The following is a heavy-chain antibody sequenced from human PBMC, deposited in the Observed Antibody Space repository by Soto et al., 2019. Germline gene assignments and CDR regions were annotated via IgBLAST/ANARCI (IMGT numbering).Heavy chain of an antibody. J-gene: IGHJ3*02. CDR2: IVVGSGNT. V-gene: IGHV1-58*01. CDR1: GFTFTSSA. D-gene: IGHD3-22*01. Sequence: SVKVSCKASGFTFTSSAVQWVRQARGQRLEWIGWIVVGSGNTNYAQKFQERVTITRDMSTSTAYMELSSLRSEDTAVYYCAAVNLFYDSSGYRDAFDIWGQGTMVTVS. CDR3: AAVNLFYDSSGYRDAFDI.